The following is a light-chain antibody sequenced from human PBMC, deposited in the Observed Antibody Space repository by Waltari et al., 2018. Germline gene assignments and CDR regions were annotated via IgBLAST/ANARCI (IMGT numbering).Light chain of an antibody. CDR2: SNN. J-gene: IGLJ2*01. CDR3: ASWDDSLVGPG. Sequence: QSVLTQPPSASGTPGQTVTISCSGSSSNIAYNTVSWYRQFPGAAPNPLLCSNNQRTAGVPDRFSASKSGTSASLVISRLQSEDEGDYYCASWDDSLVGPGFGGGTKLTVL. CDR1: SSNIAYNT. V-gene: IGLV1-44*01.